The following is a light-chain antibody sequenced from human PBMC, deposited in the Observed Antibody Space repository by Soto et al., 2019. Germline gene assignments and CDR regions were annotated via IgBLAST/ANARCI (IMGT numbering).Light chain of an antibody. CDR2: GAS. V-gene: IGKV3-15*01. CDR1: QSVSTK. J-gene: IGKJ1*01. Sequence: EILMTQSPATLSVSPGERATLSCRASQSVSTKLAWYQQKPGQAPILLIYGASTRAAGVPARFSGSGSGTEFTLTISSLQSEDFAVYACQQYDNWPPWTFGQGTKVELK. CDR3: QQYDNWPPWT.